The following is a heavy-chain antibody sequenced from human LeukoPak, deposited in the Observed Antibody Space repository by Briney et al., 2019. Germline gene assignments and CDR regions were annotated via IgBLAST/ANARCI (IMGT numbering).Heavy chain of an antibody. CDR1: GYTFTGYY. J-gene: IGHJ4*02. V-gene: IGHV1-2*02. CDR2: INSDTGGA. D-gene: IGHD4-17*01. CDR3: ARDTITVTTPYFDY. Sequence: ASVKDSCKASGYTFTGYYIHWVRQAPGQGLEWMGWINSDTGGANYAQKFQDRVTMTRDTSTSTAYMELSSLRSDDTAFYYCARDTITVTTPYFDYWGQGTLVTVPS.